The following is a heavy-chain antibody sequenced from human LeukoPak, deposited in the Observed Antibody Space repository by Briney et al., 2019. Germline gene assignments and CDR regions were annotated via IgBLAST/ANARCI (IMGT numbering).Heavy chain of an antibody. CDR3: ARESGYEQFDY. V-gene: IGHV3-9*01. Sequence: GGSLRLSCAASGFTFDDYAMHWVRQAPGKGLEWVSGISWNSGSIGYADSVKGRFTISRDNAKNSLYLQMNSLRAEDTAVYYCARESGYEQFDYWGQGTLVTVSS. CDR1: GFTFDDYA. CDR2: ISWNSGSI. J-gene: IGHJ4*02. D-gene: IGHD5-12*01.